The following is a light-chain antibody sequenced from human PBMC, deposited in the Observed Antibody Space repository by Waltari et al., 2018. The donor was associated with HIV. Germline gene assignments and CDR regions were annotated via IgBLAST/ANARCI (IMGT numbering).Light chain of an antibody. V-gene: IGKV1-27*01. CDR1: QAINSY. J-gene: IGKJ4*01. CDR2: GAV. Sequence: DIHMTQSPSSLSASLGDGATNTCRASQAINSYLAWNQQRPRKGPKLLIYGAVTLQSGVPCLFSGSGSGADFTLSSSSLQVEDVATYYGQTYDSVPLTFGGGTKVEIK. CDR3: QTYDSVPLT.